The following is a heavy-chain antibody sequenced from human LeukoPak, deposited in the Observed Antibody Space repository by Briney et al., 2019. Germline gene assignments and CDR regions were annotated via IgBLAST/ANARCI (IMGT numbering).Heavy chain of an antibody. CDR2: FDPGNGEM. J-gene: IGHJ4*02. V-gene: IGHV1-24*01. D-gene: IGHD3-3*01. Sequence: GASVKVSCKVSGHTLSDLTMHWVRQAPGKGLEWMGGFDPGNGEMIYAQKFQGRVTMTEDASTDTAYMELSSLKSEDTAVYYCAAGGLYDLLPYWGQGTLVTVSS. CDR1: GHTLSDLT. CDR3: AAGGLYDLLPY.